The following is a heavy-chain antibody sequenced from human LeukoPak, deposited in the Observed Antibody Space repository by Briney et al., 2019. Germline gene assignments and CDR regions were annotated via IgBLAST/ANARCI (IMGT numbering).Heavy chain of an antibody. J-gene: IGHJ4*02. Sequence: SVKVSCKASGYTFTGYYMHWVRQAPGQGLEWMGWINPNSGGTNYAQKFQGRVTMTRDTSISTAYMELSRLRSDDTAVYYCARDRRVCSSTSCYTFLDYWGQGTLVTVSS. CDR2: INPNSGGT. CDR3: ARDRRVCSSTSCYTFLDY. D-gene: IGHD2-2*02. CDR1: GYTFTGYY. V-gene: IGHV1-2*02.